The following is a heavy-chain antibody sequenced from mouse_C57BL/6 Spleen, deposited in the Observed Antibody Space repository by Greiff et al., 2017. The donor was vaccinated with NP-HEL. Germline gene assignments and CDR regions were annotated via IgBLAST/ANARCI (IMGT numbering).Heavy chain of an antibody. Sequence: QVQLQQSGAELVRPGTSVKMSCKASGYTFTNYWIGWAKQRPGHGLEWIGDIYPGGGYTNYNEKFKGKATLTADKSSSTAYMQCSSLTSEDSAIYYCARYDYDGFDYWGQGTTLTVSS. V-gene: IGHV1-63*01. CDR1: GYTFTNYW. CDR2: IYPGGGYT. CDR3: ARYDYDGFDY. J-gene: IGHJ2*01. D-gene: IGHD2-4*01.